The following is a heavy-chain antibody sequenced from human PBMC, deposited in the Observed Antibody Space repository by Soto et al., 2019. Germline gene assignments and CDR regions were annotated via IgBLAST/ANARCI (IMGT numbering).Heavy chain of an antibody. V-gene: IGHV4-59*08. CDR2: IYYSGST. J-gene: IGHJ4*02. D-gene: IGHD2-2*01. CDR1: GGSISSYY. Sequence: SETLSLTCTVSGGSISSYYWSWIRQPPGKGLEWIGYIYYSGSTNYNPSLKSRVTISVDTSKNQFSLKLSSVTAADTAVYYCASHSCSSTSCYAGVDYWGQGTRVTVSS. CDR3: ASHSCSSTSCYAGVDY.